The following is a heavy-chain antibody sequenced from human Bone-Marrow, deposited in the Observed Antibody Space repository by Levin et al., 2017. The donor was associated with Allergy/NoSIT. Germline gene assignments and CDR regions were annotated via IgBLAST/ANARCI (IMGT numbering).Heavy chain of an antibody. CDR3: AAMYSSGSD. Sequence: ASVKVSCKASGYMFIGYYVHWVRQAPGQGLEWMGWINPNSDGTLYAERFQGRITLTRDTSTSTAYMDLRGLRFDDTAMYYCAAMYSSGSDWGQGTLITVSS. CDR1: GYMFIGYY. J-gene: IGHJ4*02. V-gene: IGHV1-2*02. D-gene: IGHD6-19*01. CDR2: INPNSDGT.